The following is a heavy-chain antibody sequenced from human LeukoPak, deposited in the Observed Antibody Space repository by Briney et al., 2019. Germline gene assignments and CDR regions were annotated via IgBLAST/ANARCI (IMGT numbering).Heavy chain of an antibody. D-gene: IGHD7-27*01. CDR1: GGSISSGSYY. CDR2: IYTSGST. J-gene: IGHJ4*02. CDR3: ARALSGDLDY. Sequence: SQTLSLTCTVSGGSISSGSYYWSWIRQPTGKGLEWIGRIYTSGSTNYNPSLKSRVTISVDTSKNQFSLKLSSVTAADTAVYYCARALSGDLDYWGQGTLVTVSS. V-gene: IGHV4-61*02.